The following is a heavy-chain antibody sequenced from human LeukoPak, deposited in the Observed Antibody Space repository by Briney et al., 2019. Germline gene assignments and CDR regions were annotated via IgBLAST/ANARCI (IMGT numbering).Heavy chain of an antibody. J-gene: IGHJ3*02. V-gene: IGHV3-30*18. Sequence: GGSLRLSCAAPGFTFSSYGMHWVRQAPGKGLEWVAVISYDGSNKYYADSVKGRFTISRDNSKNTLYLQMNSLRAEDTAVYYCAKDRYYDILTGYYPPTSDAFDIWGQGTMVTVSS. CDR1: GFTFSSYG. D-gene: IGHD3-9*01. CDR2: ISYDGSNK. CDR3: AKDRYYDILTGYYPPTSDAFDI.